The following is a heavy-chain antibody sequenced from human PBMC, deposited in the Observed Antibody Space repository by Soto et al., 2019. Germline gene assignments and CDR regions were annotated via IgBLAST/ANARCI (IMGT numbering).Heavy chain of an antibody. CDR1: GGTLSSFA. V-gene: IGHV1-69*13. Sequence: SVKVSCKASGGTLSSFAISWVRQSPGQGLEWMGGFIPMFGTANYAQRLQGRVTISVDASTSTASMELSSLRSEDTAVYLCASRDCTGGRCSQGFYSDYYMDVWGQGTTVTVSS. CDR2: FIPMFGTA. D-gene: IGHD2-15*01. J-gene: IGHJ6*02. CDR3: ASRDCTGGRCSQGFYSDYYMDV.